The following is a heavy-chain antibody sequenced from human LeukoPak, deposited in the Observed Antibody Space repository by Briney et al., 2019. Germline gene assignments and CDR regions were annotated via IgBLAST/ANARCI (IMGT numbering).Heavy chain of an antibody. D-gene: IGHD7-27*01. V-gene: IGHV4-30-4*08. CDR2: IYYSGST. CDR3: ARDRDLGWGSEAHIFDH. J-gene: IGHJ4*02. Sequence: SETLSLTCTVSGGSISSGDYYWSWIRQPPGKGLEWIGYIYYSGSTYYNPSLKSRVTISVDTSKNQFSLKLSSVTAADTAVYYCARDRDLGWGSEAHIFDHWGQGTLVTVSS. CDR1: GGSISSGDYY.